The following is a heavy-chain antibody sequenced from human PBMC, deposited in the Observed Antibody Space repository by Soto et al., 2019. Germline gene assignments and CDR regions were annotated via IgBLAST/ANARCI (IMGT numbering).Heavy chain of an antibody. J-gene: IGHJ4*02. CDR2: ISGPSYAS. Sequence: GGSLRLSCVGSGFTVAGYALAWVRQPPGEGLEWVTSISGPSYASFTADSLRGRFTVYRDNSKDTLFLQMKNVRAEDTAMYYCAKTPMEAVGTQFLDLWGQRTLVTVSS. CDR1: GFTVAGYA. V-gene: IGHV3-23*01. CDR3: AKTPMEAVGTQFLDL. D-gene: IGHD6-19*01.